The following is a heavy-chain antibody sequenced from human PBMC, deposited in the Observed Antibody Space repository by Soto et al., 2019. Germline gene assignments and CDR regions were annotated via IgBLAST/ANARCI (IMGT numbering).Heavy chain of an antibody. J-gene: IGHJ4*02. CDR1: GGTFSTYS. Sequence: ASVKVSCKASGGTFSTYSISWVRQAPGQGLEWMGGIIPIFGTANYAQKFQGRVTITADESTSTAYMELSSLRSEDTAVYYCARAGIAVAIYYFDYWGQGTLVTVSS. CDR3: ARAGIAVAIYYFDY. CDR2: IIPIFGTA. V-gene: IGHV1-69*13. D-gene: IGHD6-19*01.